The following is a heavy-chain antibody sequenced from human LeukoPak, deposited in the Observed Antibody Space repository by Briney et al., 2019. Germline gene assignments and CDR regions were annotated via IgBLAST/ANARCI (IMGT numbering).Heavy chain of an antibody. Sequence: PGGSLRLSCAASGFTFSSYAMRWVRQAPGKGLEYVSAISSNGGSTYYANSVKGRFTISRDNSKNTLYLQMGSLRAEDMAVYYCARDGWVKISGYFDYWGQGTLVTVSS. J-gene: IGHJ4*02. V-gene: IGHV3-64*01. CDR1: GFTFSSYA. CDR3: ARDGWVKISGYFDY. CDR2: ISSNGGST. D-gene: IGHD1-26*01.